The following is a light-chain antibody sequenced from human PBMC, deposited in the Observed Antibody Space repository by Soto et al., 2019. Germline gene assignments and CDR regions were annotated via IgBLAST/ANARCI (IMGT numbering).Light chain of an antibody. V-gene: IGKV1-5*03. Sequence: DIQMTQSPSTLSGSVGDRVTITCRASQTISSWLAWYQQKPGKAPKLLIYKASTLKSGVPSRFSGSGSTTEFTLTSSSLQPDDFATYYCQHYNSYSEAFGQGNKVDIK. J-gene: IGKJ1*01. CDR2: KAS. CDR3: QHYNSYSEA. CDR1: QTISSW.